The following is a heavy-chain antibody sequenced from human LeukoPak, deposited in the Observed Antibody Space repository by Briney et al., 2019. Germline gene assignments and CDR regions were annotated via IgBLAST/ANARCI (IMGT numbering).Heavy chain of an antibody. CDR1: GYTFTSYA. Sequence: ASVKVSCKASGYTFTSYAMHWVRQAPGQRLEWMGWINAGNGNTKYSQKFQGRVTITRDTSASTAYMELSSLRSEDTAVYYCARGDDSGTNFDYWGQGTLVTVSS. CDR3: ARGDDSGTNFDY. CDR2: INAGNGNT. D-gene: IGHD3-10*01. J-gene: IGHJ4*02. V-gene: IGHV1-3*01.